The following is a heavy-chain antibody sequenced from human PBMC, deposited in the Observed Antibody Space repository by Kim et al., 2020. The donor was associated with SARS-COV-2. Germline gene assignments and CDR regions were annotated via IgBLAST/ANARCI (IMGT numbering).Heavy chain of an antibody. J-gene: IGHJ5*02. D-gene: IGHD3-9*01. CDR3: MREIYFNSRRWFDP. Sequence: YADSVKGRFSTSRDNSKSTLYLQMSSLRVEDTAVYYCMREIYFNSRRWFDPWGQGTLVTVSS. V-gene: IGHV3-64D*06.